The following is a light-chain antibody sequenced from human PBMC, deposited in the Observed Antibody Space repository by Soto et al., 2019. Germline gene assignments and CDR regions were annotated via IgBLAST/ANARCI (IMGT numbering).Light chain of an antibody. CDR1: SSDVGRYNY. CDR2: EVT. J-gene: IGLJ1*01. CDR3: SSYRRGSTYV. V-gene: IGLV2-14*01. Sequence: QSVLTQPASVSGSPGQSLTVSCTGTSSDVGRYNYVSWYKQHPGKAPRLMIYEVTNRPSGVSDRFSGSKSGNTAYLTFFGLQAEDEADFYCSSYRRGSTYVFGTGTRSQS.